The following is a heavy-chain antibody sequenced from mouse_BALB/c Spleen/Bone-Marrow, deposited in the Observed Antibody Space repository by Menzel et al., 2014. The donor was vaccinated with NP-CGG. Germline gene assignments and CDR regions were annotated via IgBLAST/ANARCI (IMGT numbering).Heavy chain of an antibody. J-gene: IGHJ3*01. Sequence: EVKLVESGGVLVKPGGSLELSCAASGFTFSTYAMSWVRQSPEKRLEWVAEISSGGSYTYYPDTVTGRFTISRDNAKNTLYLEMSSLRSEDTAMYYCARDGYGSSDWGQGTLVTVSA. CDR3: ARDGYGSSD. CDR2: ISSGGSYT. D-gene: IGHD1-1*01. CDR1: GFTFSTYA. V-gene: IGHV5-9-4*01.